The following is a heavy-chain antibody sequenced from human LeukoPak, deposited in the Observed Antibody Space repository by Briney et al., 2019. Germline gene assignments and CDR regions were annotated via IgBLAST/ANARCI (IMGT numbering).Heavy chain of an antibody. D-gene: IGHD3-3*01. CDR3: AKDQDYDF. Sequence: GGSLRLSCAASGFTFSSSAMSWVRQAPGKGLEWVSAISNNGGYTYYADSVQGRFTISRDNSKSTLYLQMNSLRAEDTAVYYCAKDQDYDFWGQGTLVTVSS. CDR2: ISNNGGYT. V-gene: IGHV3-23*01. J-gene: IGHJ4*02. CDR1: GFTFSSSA.